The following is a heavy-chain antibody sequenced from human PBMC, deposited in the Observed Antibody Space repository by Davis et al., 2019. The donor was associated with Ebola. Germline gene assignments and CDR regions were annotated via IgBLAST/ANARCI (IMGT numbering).Heavy chain of an antibody. CDR1: AASTSSYY. CDR3: ARGLPLYYYDSSGYYSDCGWFDP. Sequence: SETLSLTCTVSAASTSSYYWSWIRQPPGKGLEWIGYIYYSGSTNYNPSLKSRVTISVDTSKNQFSLKLSSVTDADTAVYYCARGLPLYYYDSSGYYSDCGWFDPWGQGTLVTVSS. CDR2: IYYSGST. J-gene: IGHJ5*02. V-gene: IGHV4-59*01. D-gene: IGHD3-22*01.